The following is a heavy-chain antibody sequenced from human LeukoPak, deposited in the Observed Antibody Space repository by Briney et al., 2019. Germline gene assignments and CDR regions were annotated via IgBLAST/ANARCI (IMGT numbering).Heavy chain of an antibody. CDR1: GGSLSSYY. Sequence: LGTPSLTCTVSGGSLSSYYWSWVRQPPGKGLEWIGYIYYSGSTNYNPSLKSRVTISVDTSKNQFSLKLSSVTAADTAVYHCAREAPIKNYYGMDVWGQGTTVTVSS. CDR2: IYYSGST. CDR3: AREAPIKNYYGMDV. V-gene: IGHV4-59*01. J-gene: IGHJ6*02. D-gene: IGHD3-9*01.